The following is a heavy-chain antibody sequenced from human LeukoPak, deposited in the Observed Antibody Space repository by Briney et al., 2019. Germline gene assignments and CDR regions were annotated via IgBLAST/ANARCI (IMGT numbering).Heavy chain of an antibody. CDR3: ARRGYESSGPKYYFDH. V-gene: IGHV3-23*01. CDR2: FDRGSLDT. J-gene: IGHJ4*02. CDR1: GFTFSNAW. Sequence: GGSLRLSCAVSGFTFSNAWMTWVRQAPGKGLQWVSLFDRGSLDTYYADSVRGRFTVSRDNDKNTLYLQMNSLRAEDTAVYYCARRGYESSGPKYYFDHWGQGILVTVSS. D-gene: IGHD3-22*01.